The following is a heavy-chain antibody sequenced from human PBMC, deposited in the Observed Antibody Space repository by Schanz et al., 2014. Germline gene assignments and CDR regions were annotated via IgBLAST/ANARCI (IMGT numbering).Heavy chain of an antibody. CDR2: ISSRSSHI. D-gene: IGHD3-10*01. CDR1: GFTFSSYS. Sequence: EVQLLESGGGLVQPGGSLRLSCAASGFTFSSYSMNWVRQAPGKGLEWVSSISSRSSHIYYADSVKGRFTVSRDNAKNTAYLQMSSLRAEDTAVDYCARPALWVGDNCFDPWGQGTLVTVSS. CDR3: ARPALWVGDNCFDP. V-gene: IGHV3-21*04. J-gene: IGHJ5*02.